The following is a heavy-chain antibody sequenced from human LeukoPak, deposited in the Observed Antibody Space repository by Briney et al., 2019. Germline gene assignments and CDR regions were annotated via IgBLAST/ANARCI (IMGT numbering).Heavy chain of an antibody. CDR3: ARLVHSGLGEDDY. CDR1: GYTFINFY. V-gene: IGHV1-46*01. CDR2: INLSGGST. D-gene: IGHD3-16*01. J-gene: IGHJ4*02. Sequence: ASVKVSCKASGYTFINFYMHWVRHAPGQRLEWMGIINLSGGSTSYAQKFQDRVTMTRDTSISTAYMELSRLRSDDTAVYYCARLVHSGLGEDDYWGQGTLVTVSS.